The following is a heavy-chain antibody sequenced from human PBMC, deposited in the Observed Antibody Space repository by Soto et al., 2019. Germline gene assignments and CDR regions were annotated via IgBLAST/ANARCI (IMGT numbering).Heavy chain of an antibody. V-gene: IGHV4-59*08. Sequence: SETLSITCTVSGGSISSYYWSWIRQPPGKGLERIGYMYYSGSTNYNPSLKSRVTISVDTSKNQFSLKLGSVTAADTAVYYCARLEDPGALGYYFDYWGQGTLVTVSS. CDR3: ARLEDPGALGYYFDY. D-gene: IGHD1-1*01. CDR2: MYYSGST. J-gene: IGHJ4*02. CDR1: GGSISSYY.